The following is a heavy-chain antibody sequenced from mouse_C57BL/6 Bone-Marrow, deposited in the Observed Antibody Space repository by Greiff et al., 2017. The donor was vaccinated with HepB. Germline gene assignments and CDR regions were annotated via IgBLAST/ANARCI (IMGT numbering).Heavy chain of an antibody. V-gene: IGHV1-22*01. CDR1: GYTFTDYN. CDR3: ANYYGSSYAMDY. Sequence: EVKLVESGPELVKPGASVKMSCKASGYTFTDYNMHWVKQSHGKSLEWIGYINPNNGGTSYHQKFKGKATLTVNKSSSTAYMELRSLTSEDSAVYYGANYYGSSYAMDYWGQGTSVTVSS. J-gene: IGHJ4*01. CDR2: INPNNGGT. D-gene: IGHD1-1*01.